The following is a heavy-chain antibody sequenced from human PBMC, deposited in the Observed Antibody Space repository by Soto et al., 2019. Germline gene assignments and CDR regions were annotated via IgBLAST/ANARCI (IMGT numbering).Heavy chain of an antibody. Sequence: PGESLKISCKGSGYSFVSYWIAWVRQMPGKGLEWMGSIYPGDSDTTYSPSIQGQATISADKSSTTVYLQWNTLKASDTAMYYCAKTDGYEVEYWGQGTQVTVSS. CDR2: IYPGDSDT. CDR1: GYSFVSYW. D-gene: IGHD5-18*01. J-gene: IGHJ4*02. V-gene: IGHV5-51*01. CDR3: AKTDGYEVEY.